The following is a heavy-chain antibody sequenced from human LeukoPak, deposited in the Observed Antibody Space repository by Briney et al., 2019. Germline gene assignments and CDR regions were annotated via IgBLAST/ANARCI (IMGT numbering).Heavy chain of an antibody. J-gene: IGHJ5*02. Sequence: QPGGSLRLSCAASGFTFSSYAMSWVRQAPGKGLEWVSAISGSGGSTYYADSVKGRFTISRDNSKNTLYLQMNSLRAEDTAVYYCAKGVYDILTGYYFLDWFDPWGQGTLVTVSS. CDR2: ISGSGGST. D-gene: IGHD3-9*01. V-gene: IGHV3-23*01. CDR1: GFTFSSYA. CDR3: AKGVYDILTGYYFLDWFDP.